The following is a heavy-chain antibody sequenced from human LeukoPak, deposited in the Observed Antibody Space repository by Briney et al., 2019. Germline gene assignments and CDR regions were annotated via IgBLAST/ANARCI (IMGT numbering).Heavy chain of an antibody. Sequence: PSETLSLTCTVSGGSISSSSYYWGWIRQPPGKGLEWIGSIYYSGSTYYNPSLKSRVTISVDTSKNQFSLKLSSVTAADTAVYYCARARNRGNYYYYYYMDVWGKGTTVTVSS. CDR1: GGSISSSSYY. D-gene: IGHD1-14*01. CDR3: ARARNRGNYYYYYYMDV. J-gene: IGHJ6*03. V-gene: IGHV4-39*07. CDR2: IYYSGST.